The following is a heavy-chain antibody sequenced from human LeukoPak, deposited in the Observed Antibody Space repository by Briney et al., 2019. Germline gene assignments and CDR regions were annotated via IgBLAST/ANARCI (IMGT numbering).Heavy chain of an antibody. V-gene: IGHV3-23*01. CDR1: GFTFSSYT. CDR2: ITTSDGST. J-gene: IGHJ4*02. Sequence: PGGSLRLSCAASGFTFSSYTMSWVRQAPGKGLGWVSTITTSDGSTYYADSVKGRFTVSRDNSKNTLFLQMNSLRAEDTAVYYCALYCSSTSCYQWGQGTLVTVSS. D-gene: IGHD2-2*01. CDR3: ALYCSSTSCYQ.